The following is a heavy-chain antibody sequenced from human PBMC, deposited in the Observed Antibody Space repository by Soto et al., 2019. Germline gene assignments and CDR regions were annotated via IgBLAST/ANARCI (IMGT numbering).Heavy chain of an antibody. CDR3: ARGKYYYGLLDP. D-gene: IGHD3-10*01. CDR1: GDSISSYY. Sequence: QVQLQESGPGLVKPSETLSLTCTVSGDSISSYYWSWIRQPPGKGLEWIGYIDYSGTTNYNPSLKSRVSISGDTSRNQFSVRLNSVTAADTAVYYCARGKYYYGLLDPWGRGTLVTVSP. V-gene: IGHV4-59*01. CDR2: IDYSGTT. J-gene: IGHJ5*02.